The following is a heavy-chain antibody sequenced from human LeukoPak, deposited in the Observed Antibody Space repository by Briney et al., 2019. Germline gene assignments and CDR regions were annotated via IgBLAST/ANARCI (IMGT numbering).Heavy chain of an antibody. Sequence: ASVKVSCKASGYTFISYGITWVRQAPGQGLEWMGWISAYSGYTNYAQNVQGRVTMTTDTSTSTAYMELRNLRSDDTAMYYCARATNYYDSRGFHRVDYWGQGALVTVSS. V-gene: IGHV1-18*01. J-gene: IGHJ4*02. D-gene: IGHD3-22*01. CDR2: ISAYSGYT. CDR3: ARATNYYDSRGFHRVDY. CDR1: GYTFISYG.